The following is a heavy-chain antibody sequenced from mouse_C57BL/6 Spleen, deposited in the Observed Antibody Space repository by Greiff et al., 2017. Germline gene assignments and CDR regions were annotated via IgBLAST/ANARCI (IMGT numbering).Heavy chain of an antibody. Sequence: QVHVKQSGAELVKPGASVTISCKASGYAFSSYWMNWVKQRPGKGLEWIGQIYHGDGDNNYNGKFNGKATLTANKSSSTAYMQLSSLTSEDSAVYFCARALRGFDNWGQGTTLTGCS. D-gene: IGHD1-1*01. V-gene: IGHV1-80*01. J-gene: IGHJ2*01. CDR1: GYAFSSYW. CDR3: ARALRGFDN. CDR2: IYHGDGDN.